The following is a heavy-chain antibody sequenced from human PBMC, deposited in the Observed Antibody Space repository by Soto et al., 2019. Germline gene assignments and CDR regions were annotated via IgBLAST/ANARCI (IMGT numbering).Heavy chain of an antibody. CDR2: IIPMSGTA. V-gene: IGHV1-69*06. CDR3: ASSYGTSWYGDY. Sequence: QVQLVQSGAEVKKPGSSVKVSCKASGGSFNNDAVTWVRQAPGQGLEWMGGIIPMSGTANYAQKFQGRVTITADKSTSTAYMELSSLRYDDTAVYYCASSYGTSWYGDYWGQGTLVTVSS. J-gene: IGHJ4*02. CDR1: GGSFNNDA. D-gene: IGHD6-13*01.